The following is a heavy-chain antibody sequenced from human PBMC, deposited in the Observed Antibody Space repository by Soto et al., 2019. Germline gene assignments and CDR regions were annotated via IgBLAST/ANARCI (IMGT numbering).Heavy chain of an antibody. CDR2: IYHRGST. CDR3: ARLSGWDNWFEP. CDR1: GGSISSYD. D-gene: IGHD6-19*01. V-gene: IGHV4-59*01. Sequence: PSEPLSLTCTASGGSISSYDWSWIRQPPGKGLEWIGYIYHRGSTNYIPSPKSRVTISVYTSKNQFSLKLSSVTAADTAVYYCARLSGWDNWFEPWGQGTMVTVSS. J-gene: IGHJ5*02.